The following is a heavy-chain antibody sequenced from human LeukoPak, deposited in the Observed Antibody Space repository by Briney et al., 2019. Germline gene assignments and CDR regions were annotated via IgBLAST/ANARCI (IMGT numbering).Heavy chain of an antibody. Sequence: PSETLSLTCTVSGGSISSSSYYWGWIRQPPGKGLEWIGEINHSGSTNYNPSLKSRLTMSVDKSKNQFSLKLSSVTAADTALYYCARFTVPQYCTSTSCTGDYFDYWGQGTLVTVSS. CDR1: GGSISSSSYY. J-gene: IGHJ4*02. D-gene: IGHD2-2*01. V-gene: IGHV4-39*07. CDR3: ARFTVPQYCTSTSCTGDYFDY. CDR2: INHSGST.